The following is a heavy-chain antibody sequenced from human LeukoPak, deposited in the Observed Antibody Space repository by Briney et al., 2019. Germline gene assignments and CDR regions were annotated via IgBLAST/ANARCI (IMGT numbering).Heavy chain of an antibody. CDR2: INPSGVST. CDR1: GYTFTSYY. Sequence: GASVKVSCKASGYTFTSYYMHWVRQAPGQGLDWMGIINPSGVSTSYAQKFQGRVTMTRDMSTSKVYMELSSLRSDDTAVYYCARADYGSGRNTGKNWFDPWGQGTLVTVSS. J-gene: IGHJ5*02. D-gene: IGHD3-10*01. CDR3: ARADYGSGRNTGKNWFDP. V-gene: IGHV1-46*01.